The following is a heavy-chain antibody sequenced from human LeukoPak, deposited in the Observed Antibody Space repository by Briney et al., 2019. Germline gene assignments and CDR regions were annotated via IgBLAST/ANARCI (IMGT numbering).Heavy chain of an antibody. CDR1: GFTFSSDY. J-gene: IGHJ4*02. CDR2: ISNDGSDR. CDR3: AKDLGGSGYTTYYSDY. V-gene: IGHV3-74*01. D-gene: IGHD5-12*01. Sequence: PGGSLRLSCAASGFTFSSDYMHWVRQAPGKGLVWVSRISNDGSDRSYADSVKGRFTISRDNAKNSLYLQMNSLRAEDTALYYCAKDLGGSGYTTYYSDYWGQGTLVTVSS.